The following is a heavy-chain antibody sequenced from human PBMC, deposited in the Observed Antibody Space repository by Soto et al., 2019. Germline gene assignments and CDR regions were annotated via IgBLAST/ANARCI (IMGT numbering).Heavy chain of an antibody. CDR2: IFYSGST. V-gene: IGHV4-59*01. D-gene: IGHD2-15*01. Sequence: LTCTVSGGSISSYYCSWIRPALGRGREWIGYIFYSGSTNYNSSLKSRVTISVDTSRNQFSLQLSSVTAADAAVYYCAKGAPDSEWLDPWGQGTVVTVSS. CDR1: GGSISSYY. J-gene: IGHJ5*02. CDR3: AKGAPDSEWLDP.